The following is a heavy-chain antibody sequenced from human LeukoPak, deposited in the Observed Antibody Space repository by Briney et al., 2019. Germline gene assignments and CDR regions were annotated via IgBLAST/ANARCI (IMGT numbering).Heavy chain of an antibody. CDR2: TYYRSKWYY. Sequence: SQTLSLTCAISGDSVSSNSDAWNWIRQSPSRGLEWLGRTYYRSKWYYDYAVAVKSRISINPDTSKNQFSLQLSSVTPEDTAVYYCAKDALAAAGTGIWFDPWGQGTLVTVSS. CDR1: GDSVSSNSDA. J-gene: IGHJ5*02. V-gene: IGHV6-1*01. CDR3: AKDALAAAGTGIWFDP. D-gene: IGHD6-13*01.